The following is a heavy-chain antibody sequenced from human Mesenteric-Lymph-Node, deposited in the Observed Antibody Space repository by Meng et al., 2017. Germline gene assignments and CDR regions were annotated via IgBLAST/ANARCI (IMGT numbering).Heavy chain of an antibody. J-gene: IGHJ4*02. CDR1: GGSFSGYY. V-gene: IGHV4-34*01. D-gene: IGHD5-12*01. Sequence: QVQLQESGPGLCKPSEPLSLTCAVYGGSFSGYYWSWIRQPPGKGLEWIGEINHSGSTNYNPSLKSRVTISVDTSKNQFSLKLSSVTAADTAVYYCAGSGYDPGYWGQGTLVTVSS. CDR3: AGSGYDPGY. CDR2: INHSGST.